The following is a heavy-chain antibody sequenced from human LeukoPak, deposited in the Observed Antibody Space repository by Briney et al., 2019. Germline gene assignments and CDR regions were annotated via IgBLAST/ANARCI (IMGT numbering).Heavy chain of an antibody. J-gene: IGHJ6*03. CDR3: AKDPRKAGPATMDV. D-gene: IGHD1-14*01. V-gene: IGHV3-23*01. CDR2: ISVRGGSR. Sequence: SAISVRGGSRYYADSVKGRFTISSNNSKNPLYLQMNSLRAEDTAVYYCAKDPRKAGPATMDVWGKGTTVTVSS.